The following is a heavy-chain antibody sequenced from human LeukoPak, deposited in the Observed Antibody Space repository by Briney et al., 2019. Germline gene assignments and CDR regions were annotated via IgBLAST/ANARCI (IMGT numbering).Heavy chain of an antibody. CDR1: GFTFSSYA. CDR3: VTYCDILTGYLLYYFDY. Sequence: GGSLRLSCAASGFTFSSYAMSWVRQAPGKGLEWVSAISGSGGSTYYADSVKGRFTISRDNSKNTLYPQMNSLRAEDTAVYYCVTYCDILTGYLLYYFDYWGQGTLVTVSS. D-gene: IGHD3-9*01. J-gene: IGHJ4*02. V-gene: IGHV3-23*01. CDR2: ISGSGGST.